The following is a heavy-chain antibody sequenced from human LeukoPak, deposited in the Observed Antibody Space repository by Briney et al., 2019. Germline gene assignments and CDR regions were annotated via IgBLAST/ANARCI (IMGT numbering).Heavy chain of an antibody. CDR3: ARDWYCSGGSCYSFDY. J-gene: IGHJ4*02. CDR2: ISSSHI. Sequence: RGSLRLSCAASGFTFSSYSMNWVRQAPGKGLEWVSSISSSHIYYADSVKGRFTISRDNAKNSLYLQMNSLRAEDTAVYYCARDWYCSGGSCYSFDYWGQGTLVTVSS. D-gene: IGHD2-15*01. V-gene: IGHV3-21*01. CDR1: GFTFSSYS.